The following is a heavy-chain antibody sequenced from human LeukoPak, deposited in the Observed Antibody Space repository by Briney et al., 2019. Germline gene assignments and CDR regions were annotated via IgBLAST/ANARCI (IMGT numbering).Heavy chain of an antibody. CDR1: GGSISSYY. CDR3: ARGPGYSYGYGGWFDP. D-gene: IGHD5-18*01. CDR2: IYYSGST. V-gene: IGHV4-59*01. Sequence: PSETLSLTCTVPGGSISSYYWSWIRQPPGKGLEWIGYIYYSGSTNYNPSLKSRVTISVDTSKNQFSLKLSSVTAADTAVYYCARGPGYSYGYGGWFDPWGQGTLVTVSS. J-gene: IGHJ5*02.